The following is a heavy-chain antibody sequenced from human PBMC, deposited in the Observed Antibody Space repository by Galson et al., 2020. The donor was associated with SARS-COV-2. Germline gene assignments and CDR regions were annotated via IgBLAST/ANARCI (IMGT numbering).Heavy chain of an antibody. CDR3: ARDRSLPFGGTYQA. Sequence: SETLSLTCIVSGDSIVNYYLIWIRQPPAKGLEWIGYIYNSGSSNSIHSLTSRFTMSVDTPMNQSSLKLRSVTGADSAVYYCARDRSLPFGGTYQAGGQGTRVIVSS. V-gene: IGHV4-59*01. J-gene: IGHJ4*02. D-gene: IGHD3-3*01. CDR1: GDSIVNYY. CDR2: IYNSGSS.